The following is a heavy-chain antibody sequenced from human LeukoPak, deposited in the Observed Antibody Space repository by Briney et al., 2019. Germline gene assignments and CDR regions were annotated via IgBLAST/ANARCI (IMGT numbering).Heavy chain of an antibody. V-gene: IGHV4-34*01. CDR1: GGSFSGYG. CDR3: ARGLGWKVTPMGLFYMDV. CDR2: INYGGDT. J-gene: IGHJ6*03. Sequence: SETLSLTCAADGGSFSGYGWPWVRQPPGKGLEWIGLINYGGDTKYNPSLKSRVTISVDTSKNQFSLNVTSVTAADTAVYYCARGLGWKVTPMGLFYMDVWGEGATVTVSS. D-gene: IGHD1-1*01.